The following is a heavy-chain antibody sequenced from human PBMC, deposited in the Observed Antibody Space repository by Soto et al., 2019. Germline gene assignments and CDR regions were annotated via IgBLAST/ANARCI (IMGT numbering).Heavy chain of an antibody. CDR3: AHLYYYDSSGYDLPLDY. Sequence: QITLKESGPTLVKPTQTLTLTCTFSGFSLSTSGVGVGWIRQPPGKALEWLVLIYWDDAKRYSPSLKSRLTITKDTSKTQVVLTMTNMDPVDTATYYCAHLYYYDSSGYDLPLDYWGQGPLVTVSS. D-gene: IGHD3-22*01. J-gene: IGHJ4*02. CDR2: IYWDDAK. CDR1: GFSLSTSGVG. V-gene: IGHV2-5*02.